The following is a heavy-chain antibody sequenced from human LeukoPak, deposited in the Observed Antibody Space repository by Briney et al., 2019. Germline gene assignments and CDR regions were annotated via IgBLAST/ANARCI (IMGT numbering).Heavy chain of an antibody. CDR2: IYFSGST. J-gene: IGHJ6*02. V-gene: IGHV4-39*01. CDR1: GGSISSSSYY. Sequence: SETLSLTCTVSGGSISSSSYYWGWIRQHPGKGLEWIGSIYFSGSTYYNPSLKSRVTISVDTSKNQFSLKLSSVTAADTAVYYCARAYCSGGSCCSNYYYYYGMDVWGEGTTVTV. D-gene: IGHD2-15*01. CDR3: ARAYCSGGSCCSNYYYYYGMDV.